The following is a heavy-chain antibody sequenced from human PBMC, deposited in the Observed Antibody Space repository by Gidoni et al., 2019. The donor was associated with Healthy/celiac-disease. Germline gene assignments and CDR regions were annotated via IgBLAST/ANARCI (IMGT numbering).Heavy chain of an antibody. CDR1: GGSVSCGSHY. D-gene: IGHD6-19*01. CDR3: ARDPVSTPGSYYYYGMDV. J-gene: IGHJ6*02. V-gene: IGHV4-61*01. Sequence: QVQLQEQGPGLVKPSETLSLTCIVSGGSVSCGSHYWSWIRQPPGKGLDGIGYIYYSGSTNYNPSLKSRVTISVDTSKNQFSLKLSSVTAADTAVYYCARDPVSTPGSYYYYGMDVWGQGTTVTVSS. CDR2: IYYSGST.